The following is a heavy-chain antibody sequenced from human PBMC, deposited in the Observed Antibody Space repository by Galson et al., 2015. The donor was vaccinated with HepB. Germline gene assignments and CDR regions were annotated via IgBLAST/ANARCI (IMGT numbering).Heavy chain of an antibody. CDR3: AREAIVVVPSSFDY. Sequence: SVKVSCKASGYTFTGYYMHWVRQAPGQGLEWMGWINPNSGGTNYAQKFQGRVTMTRDTSISTAYMELSRLRSDDTAVYYCAREAIVVVPSSFDYWGQGTLVTVSS. CDR2: INPNSGGT. J-gene: IGHJ4*02. CDR1: GYTFTGYY. D-gene: IGHD2-2*01. V-gene: IGHV1-2*02.